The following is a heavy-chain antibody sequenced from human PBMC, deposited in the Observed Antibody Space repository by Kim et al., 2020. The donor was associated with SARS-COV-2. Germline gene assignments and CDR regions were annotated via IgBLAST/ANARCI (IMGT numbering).Heavy chain of an antibody. D-gene: IGHD7-27*01. Sequence: GGSLRLSCAASGFTFSSYGMHWVRQAPGKGLEWVAVISYDGSNKYYADAVKGRFTISRDNSENTLYLQMNSLRAEDTAVYYGAILTNWGPPLHGMYVWGQGTTLPVS. J-gene: IGHJ6*02. CDR1: GFTFSSYG. CDR3: AILTNWGPPLHGMYV. V-gene: IGHV3-30*03. CDR2: ISYDGSNK.